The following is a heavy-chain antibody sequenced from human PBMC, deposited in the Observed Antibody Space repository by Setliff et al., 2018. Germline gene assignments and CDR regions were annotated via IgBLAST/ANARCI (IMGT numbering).Heavy chain of an antibody. V-gene: IGHV4-59*01. CDR2: IYYSGAA. Sequence: SETLSLTCTVSGGSFSTYYWSWIRQAPGKGLEWIGHIYYSGAANYNSSLKSRVTVSVGTSKNQFSLRLISVTAADTAVYYCARGGTFRYFDYWGQGTPVTVSS. J-gene: IGHJ4*02. D-gene: IGHD5-12*01. CDR3: ARGGTFRYFDY. CDR1: GGSFSTYY.